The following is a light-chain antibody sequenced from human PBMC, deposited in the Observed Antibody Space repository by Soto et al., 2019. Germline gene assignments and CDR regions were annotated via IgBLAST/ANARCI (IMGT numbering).Light chain of an antibody. CDR3: QQLFDSPIT. J-gene: IGKJ5*01. CDR2: DAS. CDR1: QSISSW. V-gene: IGKV1-5*01. Sequence: DIHMTLSASTLSASVGYRVTITCRASQSISSWLAWYQQKPGKAPKLLIYDASSLESGVPSRFSGSGYATEFNLTISSLQPDDFATYYCQQLFDSPITFGQGTRLEIK.